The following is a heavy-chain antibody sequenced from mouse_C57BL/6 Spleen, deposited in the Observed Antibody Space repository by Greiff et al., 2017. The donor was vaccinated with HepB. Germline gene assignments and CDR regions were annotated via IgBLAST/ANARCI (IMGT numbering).Heavy chain of an antibody. CDR2: ISNGGGST. D-gene: IGHD1-1*01. V-gene: IGHV5-12*01. Sequence: DVQLQESGGGLVQPGGSLKLSCAASGFTFSDYYMYWVRQTPEKRLEWVAYISNGGGSTYYPDTVKGRFTISRDNAKNTLYLQMSRLKSEDTAMYYCARPATVGAFDYWGQGTTLTVSS. CDR1: GFTFSDYY. CDR3: ARPATVGAFDY. J-gene: IGHJ2*01.